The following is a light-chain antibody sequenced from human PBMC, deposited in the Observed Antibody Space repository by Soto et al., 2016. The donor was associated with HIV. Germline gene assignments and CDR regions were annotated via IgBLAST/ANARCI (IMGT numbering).Light chain of an antibody. CDR2: DDS. CDR1: NIGSQS. CDR3: QVWDDYQSI. Sequence: SYELTQPPSVSVAPGKTASITCGGNNIGSQSVQWYQQKTGQAPVLVVYDDSDRPSGIPARFSGSKSGNTATLTISRVEAGDEADYYCQVWDDYQSIFGPGTKVTVL. V-gene: IGLV3-21*03. J-gene: IGLJ1*01.